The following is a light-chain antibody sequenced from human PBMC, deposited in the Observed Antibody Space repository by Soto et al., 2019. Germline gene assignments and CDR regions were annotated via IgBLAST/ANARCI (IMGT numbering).Light chain of an antibody. V-gene: IGKV3-20*01. Sequence: EIVLTQSPGTLSLSPGERATLSCRASQSVSSIYLAWYQQKPGQAPRLLIYDASTRATGIPDRFSGSGSGTDFTLTISRLEPEDVAVYYCQQYDSSPRTFGQGTKLEIK. CDR2: DAS. J-gene: IGKJ2*01. CDR3: QQYDSSPRT. CDR1: QSVSSIY.